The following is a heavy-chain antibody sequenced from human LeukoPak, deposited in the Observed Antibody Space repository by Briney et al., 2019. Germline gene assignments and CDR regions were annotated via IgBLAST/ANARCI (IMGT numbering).Heavy chain of an antibody. J-gene: IGHJ4*02. CDR3: ARVPAANRVGGGGFFDY. Sequence: GGSLRLSCAASGFTFSSYSMNWVRQAPGKGLEWVSSISSSSSYIYYADSVKGRFTISRDNAKNSLYLQMNSLRAEDTAVYYCARVPAANRVGGGGFFDYWGQGTLVTVSS. V-gene: IGHV3-21*01. D-gene: IGHD2-2*01. CDR1: GFTFSSYS. CDR2: ISSSSSYI.